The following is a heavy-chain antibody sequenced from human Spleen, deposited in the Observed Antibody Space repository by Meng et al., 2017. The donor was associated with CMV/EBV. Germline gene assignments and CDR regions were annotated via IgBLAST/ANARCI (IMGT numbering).Heavy chain of an antibody. Sequence: SETLSLTCTVSGGSISSSSYYWGWIRQPPGKGLEWIGSIYYSGSTYYNPSLKSRVTISVDTSKNQFSLKLSSVTAADTAVYYCARHSSWGNRYFDYWGQGTLVTVSS. J-gene: IGHJ4*02. CDR1: GGSISSSSYY. V-gene: IGHV4-39*01. CDR2: IYYSGST. D-gene: IGHD1-14*01. CDR3: ARHSSWGNRYFDY.